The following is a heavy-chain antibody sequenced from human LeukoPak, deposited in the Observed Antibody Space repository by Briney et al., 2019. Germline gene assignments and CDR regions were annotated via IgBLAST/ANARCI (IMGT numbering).Heavy chain of an antibody. CDR1: GFTFGDYA. D-gene: IGHD1-26*01. V-gene: IGHV3-21*01. Sequence: PGRSLRLSCTASGFTFGDYAMSWFRQAPGKGLEWVSSTTFSGDSTYYGDSVKGRFTVSRDNARNSLSLQMNSLRVEDTAVYYCARDRQSGSHLNFFDYWGQGALVTVSS. CDR3: ARDRQSGSHLNFFDY. CDR2: TTFSGDST. J-gene: IGHJ4*02.